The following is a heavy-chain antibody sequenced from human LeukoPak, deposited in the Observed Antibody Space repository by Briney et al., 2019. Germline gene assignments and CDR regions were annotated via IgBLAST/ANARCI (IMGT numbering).Heavy chain of an antibody. CDR2: IYYSGST. D-gene: IGHD3-10*01. J-gene: IGHJ4*02. V-gene: IGHV4-39*01. Sequence: SETLSLTRTVSGGSISSSSYYWGWIRQPPGKGLEWIGSIYYSGSTYYNPSLKSRVTISVDTSKNQFSLKLSSVTAADTAVYYCARLGILWFGELFPKPTFYYFDYWGQGTLVTVSS. CDR1: GGSISSSSYY. CDR3: ARLGILWFGELFPKPTFYYFDY.